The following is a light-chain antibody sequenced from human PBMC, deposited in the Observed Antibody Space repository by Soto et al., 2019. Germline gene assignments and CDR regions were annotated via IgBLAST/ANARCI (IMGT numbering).Light chain of an antibody. V-gene: IGLV2-14*01. Sequence: QSALTQPASVSGSPGQSITISCTGTSSDVGGYNYVSWYQQHPGKAPKLMIYDVSNRPSGVSNRFSGSKSGNTAYLTSSGPQAEDEADYYCSSYTRCSTLVFREETELTVL. CDR3: SSYTRCSTLV. J-gene: IGLJ2*01. CDR2: DVS. CDR1: SSDVGGYNY.